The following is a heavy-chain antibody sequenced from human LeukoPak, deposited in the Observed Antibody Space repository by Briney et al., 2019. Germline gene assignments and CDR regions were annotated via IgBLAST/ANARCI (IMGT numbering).Heavy chain of an antibody. CDR3: ARAGGYGLIDY. CDR1: GGSISNYY. J-gene: IGHJ4*02. CDR2: IFYSGTT. Sequence: SETLSLTCTVSGGSISNYYWNWIRQPPGKGLEWIGYIFYSGTTNYNPSLKSRVSMSVDTSKNQFSLKLSSVTAADTAVYYCARAGGYGLIDYWGQGTMVTVSS. D-gene: IGHD5-18*01. V-gene: IGHV4-59*01.